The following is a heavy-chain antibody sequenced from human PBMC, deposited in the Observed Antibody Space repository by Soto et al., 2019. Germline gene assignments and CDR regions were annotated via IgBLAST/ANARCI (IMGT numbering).Heavy chain of an antibody. Sequence: LRLSCAASGFTFSSYGMHWVRQAPGKGLEWVVVIWYDGSNKYYADSVKGRFTISRDNSKNALYLQMNSLRAEDTAVYYCARDPVYCSSTSCYTPPNNWFDPWGQGTLVTVSS. V-gene: IGHV3-33*01. CDR2: IWYDGSNK. J-gene: IGHJ5*02. D-gene: IGHD2-2*02. CDR1: GFTFSSYG. CDR3: ARDPVYCSSTSCYTPPNNWFDP.